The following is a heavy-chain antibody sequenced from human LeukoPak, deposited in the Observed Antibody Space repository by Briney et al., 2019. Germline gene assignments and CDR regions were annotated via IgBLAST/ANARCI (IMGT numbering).Heavy chain of an antibody. V-gene: IGHV1-2*02. Sequence: ASVKVSCKASGYTFSGYYMHWVRQAPGQGLEWMGWINPKSGGTNEAQKFHDRVTMTRDTSIRTAYMEVSRLRSDDTAVYYCARAMTDNYYGSGSEWFDPWGQGTLVTVSS. D-gene: IGHD3-10*01. CDR3: ARAMTDNYYGSGSEWFDP. CDR2: INPKSGGT. CDR1: GYTFSGYY. J-gene: IGHJ5*02.